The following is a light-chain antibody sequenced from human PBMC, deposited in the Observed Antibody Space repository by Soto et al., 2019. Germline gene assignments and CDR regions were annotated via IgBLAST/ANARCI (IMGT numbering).Light chain of an antibody. CDR1: QSVSIN. CDR3: QQYKKWPLT. J-gene: IGKJ4*01. Sequence: EIVMTQSPATLSESPGESATLSCRTSQSVSINLAWYQQKPGQAPRLLIYGASTRATGIPARFSGSGSGTEFTLTISSLQSEDFALYYCQQYKKWPLTFGGGTKVEIK. V-gene: IGKV3-15*01. CDR2: GAS.